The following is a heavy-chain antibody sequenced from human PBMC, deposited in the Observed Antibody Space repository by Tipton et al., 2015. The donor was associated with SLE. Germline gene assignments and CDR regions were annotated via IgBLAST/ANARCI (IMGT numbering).Heavy chain of an antibody. J-gene: IGHJ3*02. CDR1: GGSISSSSYY. V-gene: IGHV4-39*07. CDR2: IYYSGST. D-gene: IGHD5-12*01. CDR3: ARDLHGGYRGGAFDI. Sequence: LRLSCTVSGGSISSSSYYWGWIRQPPGKGLEWIGSIYYSGSTYYNPSLKSRVTISVDTSKNQFSLKLSSVTAADTAVYYCARDLHGGYRGGAFDIWGQGTTVTVSS.